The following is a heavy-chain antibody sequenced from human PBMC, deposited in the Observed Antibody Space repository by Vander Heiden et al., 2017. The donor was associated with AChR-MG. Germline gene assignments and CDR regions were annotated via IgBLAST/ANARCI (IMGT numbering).Heavy chain of an antibody. CDR2: INHSGST. D-gene: IGHD4-17*01. J-gene: IGHJ6*03. CDR1: GGSFSGYY. CDR3: ARAATEVGDYASRYYYYMDV. Sequence: QVQLQQWGAGLLKPSETLSLTCAVYGGSFSGYYWSWIRQPPGKGLEWIGEINHSGSTNYNPSLKSRVTISVDTSKNQFSLKLSSVTAADTAVYYCARAATEVGDYASRYYYYMDVWGKGTTVTVSS. V-gene: IGHV4-34*01.